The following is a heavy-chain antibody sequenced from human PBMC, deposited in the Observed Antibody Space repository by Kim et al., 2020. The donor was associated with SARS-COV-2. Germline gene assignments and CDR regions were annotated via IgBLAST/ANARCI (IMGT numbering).Heavy chain of an antibody. V-gene: IGHV1-69*13. J-gene: IGHJ1*01. CDR2: IIPIFGTA. CDR3: ARPPLYDSSGYYLAEYFQH. D-gene: IGHD3-22*01. Sequence: SVKVSCKASGGTFSSYAISWVRQAPGQGLEWMGGIIPIFGTANYAQKFQGRVTITADESTSTAYMELSSLRSEDTAVYYCARPPLYDSSGYYLAEYFQHWGQGTLVTVSS. CDR1: GGTFSSYA.